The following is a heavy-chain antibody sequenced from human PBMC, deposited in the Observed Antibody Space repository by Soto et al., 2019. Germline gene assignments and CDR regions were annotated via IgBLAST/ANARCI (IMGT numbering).Heavy chain of an antibody. Sequence: GSVKVSCKVSGYPVTALSMHCVRQAPGKGLEWMGGFDPEDGETIYAQKFQGRVTMTEDTSTDTAYMELSSLRSEDTAVYYCATDGRMVRGVIHVMNYYYGMDVWGQGTTVTVSS. D-gene: IGHD3-10*01. CDR2: FDPEDGET. CDR3: ATDGRMVRGVIHVMNYYYGMDV. J-gene: IGHJ6*02. V-gene: IGHV1-24*01. CDR1: GYPVTALS.